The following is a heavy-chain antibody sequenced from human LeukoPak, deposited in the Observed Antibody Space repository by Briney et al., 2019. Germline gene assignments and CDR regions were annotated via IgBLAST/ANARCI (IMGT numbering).Heavy chain of an antibody. J-gene: IGHJ5*02. CDR2: FDPEDGET. CDR1: GYTLTELS. CDR3: ATGLRGENWFDP. Sequence: ASVKVSCKXSGYTLTELSMHWVRQAPGKGLEWMGGFDPEDGETIYAQKFQGRVTMTEDTSTDTAYMELSSLRSEDTAVYYCATGLRGENWFDPWGQGTLVTVSS. V-gene: IGHV1-24*01. D-gene: IGHD3-10*01.